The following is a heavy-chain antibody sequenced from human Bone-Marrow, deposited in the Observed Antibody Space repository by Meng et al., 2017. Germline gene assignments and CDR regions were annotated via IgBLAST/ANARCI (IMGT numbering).Heavy chain of an antibody. CDR2: ISTNNGNP. V-gene: IGHV7-4-1*02. Sequence: QDQLVQSEDELRKPGASVKVSCKASGYTRSRYASNWLRQAPGQWLEWMGWISTNNGNPTYAQGFTGRFVFSLDTSVSTAYLQISTLKADDTAVYYCTRDGYSDCSRTSCFDFWGQGTLVTVSS. CDR1: GYTRSRYA. J-gene: IGHJ4*02. D-gene: IGHD2-2*01. CDR3: TRDGYSDCSRTSCFDF.